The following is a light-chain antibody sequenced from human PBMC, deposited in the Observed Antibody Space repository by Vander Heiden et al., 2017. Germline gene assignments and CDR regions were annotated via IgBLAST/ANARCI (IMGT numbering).Light chain of an antibody. CDR1: QSISSY. CDR3: QQSYSTPAT. J-gene: IGKJ1*01. Sequence: IQLTQSPSSLSASVGDRVTITCRASQSISSYLNWYQQKPGKAPKLLIYAASSLQSGVSSRFCGSGSGTDFTLTISSLQPEDFATYYCQQSYSTPATFGQGTKVEIK. V-gene: IGKV1-39*01. CDR2: AAS.